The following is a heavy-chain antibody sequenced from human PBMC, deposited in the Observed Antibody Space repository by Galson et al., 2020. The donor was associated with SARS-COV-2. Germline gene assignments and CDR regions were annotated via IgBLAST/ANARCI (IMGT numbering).Heavy chain of an antibody. Sequence: SQASETLSLTCALYGGSFSGYYWGWIRQSPGKGLEWIGEITPTGTINSSPSLKSRATIAKDTSKNQFSLRLRSVTAADTAMYCCARGSGDVSMLLMIAIAASYDFDFWGQGSLVSVSS. J-gene: IGHJ4*02. CDR1: GGSFSGYY. V-gene: IGHV4-34*04. D-gene: IGHD2-21*01. CDR2: ITPTGTI. CDR3: ARGSGDVSMLLMIAIAASYDFDF.